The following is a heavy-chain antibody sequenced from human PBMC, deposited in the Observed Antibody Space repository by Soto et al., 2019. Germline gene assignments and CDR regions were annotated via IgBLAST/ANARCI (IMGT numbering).Heavy chain of an antibody. D-gene: IGHD5-18*01. CDR2: ISSSSSYI. CDR1: GFTFSSYS. CDR3: ARDQPGYSYGYGLGY. Sequence: EVQLVESGGGLVKPGGSLRLSCAASGFTFSSYSMNWVRQAPGKGLAWVSSISSSSSYIYYADSVKGRFTISRVNAKNSLYLQMNTLRAEDTAVYYCARDQPGYSYGYGLGYWCQGTLVTVSS. V-gene: IGHV3-21*01. J-gene: IGHJ4*02.